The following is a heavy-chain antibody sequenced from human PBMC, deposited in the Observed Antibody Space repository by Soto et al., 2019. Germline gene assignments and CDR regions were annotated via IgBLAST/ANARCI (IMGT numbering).Heavy chain of an antibody. CDR2: ISYDGSNK. Sequence: GGSLRLSCAASGFTFSSYGMHWVRQAPGKGLEWVAAISYDGSNKYYADSVRGRFTISRDNSKNTRYLQMNSLRVEDTAVYYCAKDTPLVTMPRDVWGKGTTVPVS. CDR3: AKDTPLVTMPRDV. J-gene: IGHJ6*03. CDR1: GFTFSSYG. V-gene: IGHV3-30*18. D-gene: IGHD3-10*01.